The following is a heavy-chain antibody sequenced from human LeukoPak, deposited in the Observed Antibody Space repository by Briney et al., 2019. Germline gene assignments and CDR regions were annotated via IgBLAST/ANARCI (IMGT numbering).Heavy chain of an antibody. Sequence: PSETLSLTCTVSGGSISSSSYYWGWLRQPPGQGLEWIGSIYYSGSTYYNPSLKSRVTISVDTSKNQFSLKLSSVTAADTAVYYCARQPRPSYYDSSGYWYAFDIWGQGTMVTVSS. CDR3: ARQPRPSYYDSSGYWYAFDI. CDR1: GGSISSSSYY. J-gene: IGHJ3*02. D-gene: IGHD3-22*01. CDR2: IYYSGST. V-gene: IGHV4-39*01.